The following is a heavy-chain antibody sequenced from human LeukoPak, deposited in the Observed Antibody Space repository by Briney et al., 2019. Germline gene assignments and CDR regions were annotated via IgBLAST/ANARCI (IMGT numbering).Heavy chain of an antibody. CDR2: IYYNLST. J-gene: IGHJ1*01. Sequence: SETLSLTCSVSGGSIDTRHFYWTWIRQPPGKGLEWIGSIYYNLSTSYNPSLLSRGTISVDTSKNQFSLRLTSVTAADTAMYYCAKGGDAYKVGNYWGPGTMVTVSS. CDR1: GGSIDTRHFY. D-gene: IGHD5-24*01. V-gene: IGHV4-39*07. CDR3: AKGGDAYKVGNY.